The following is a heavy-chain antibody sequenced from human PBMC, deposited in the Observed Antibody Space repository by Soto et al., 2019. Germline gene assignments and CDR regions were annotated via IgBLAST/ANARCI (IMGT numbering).Heavy chain of an antibody. CDR2: MSGSGGST. D-gene: IGHD3-10*01. Sequence: EVQLLESGGGLVQPGGSLRLSCAASGFTFHTYAINWVRQAPGKGLEWVSTMSGSGGSTNFADSVKGRFTMSRDNSKKTRDLQMNSLRADDTSVYYFANAPGRFFGSGSMDYWGQGTLVTVSS. J-gene: IGHJ4*02. V-gene: IGHV3-23*01. CDR1: GFTFHTYA. CDR3: ANAPGRFFGSGSMDY.